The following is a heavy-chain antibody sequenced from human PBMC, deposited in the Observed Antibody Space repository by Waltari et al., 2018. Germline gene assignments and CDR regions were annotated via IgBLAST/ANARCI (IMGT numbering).Heavy chain of an antibody. D-gene: IGHD7-27*01. CDR2: ISDGGGII. J-gene: IGHJ4*02. CDR3: ARGSGVDY. Sequence: FSNDVMNWVRQAPGRGLEWVSSISDGGGIINYADSVKGRFTISRDNSKNTVYLQMKSLRAEDTAVYYCARGSGVDYWGQGTLVTISS. V-gene: IGHV3-23*01. CDR1: FSNDV.